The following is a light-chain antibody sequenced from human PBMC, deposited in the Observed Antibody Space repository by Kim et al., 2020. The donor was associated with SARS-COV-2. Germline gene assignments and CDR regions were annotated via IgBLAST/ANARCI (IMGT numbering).Light chain of an antibody. CDR3: SSCTSINTYV. CDR2: DVS. CDR1: SSDVGGYNF. V-gene: IGLV2-14*03. Sequence: QSALTQPASVSGSPGQSITISCTGTSSDVGGYNFVSWYQQHPGKAPKLMIYDVSKRPSGVSTRFSGSKSGNTASLTISGLQAEDEADYYCSSCTSINTYVFGAGTKVTVL. J-gene: IGLJ1*01.